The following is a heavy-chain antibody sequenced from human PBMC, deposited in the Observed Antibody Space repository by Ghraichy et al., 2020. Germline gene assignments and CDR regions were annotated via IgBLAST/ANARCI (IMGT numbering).Heavy chain of an antibody. D-gene: IGHD2-15*01. V-gene: IGHV4-59*01. CDR2: VHYSGST. Sequence: SETLSLTCTVSGGSISSYYWNWVRQPPGKGLEWIGSVHYSGSTNYNPSLKNRVTISLDKSKNQFSLKLSSVTAADTAVYYCAILRRNVFDTWGQGTLVTVSS. CDR3: AILRRNVFDT. J-gene: IGHJ5*02. CDR1: GGSISSYY.